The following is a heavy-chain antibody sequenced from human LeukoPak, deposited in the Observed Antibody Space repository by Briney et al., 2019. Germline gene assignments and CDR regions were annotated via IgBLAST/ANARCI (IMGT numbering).Heavy chain of an antibody. J-gene: IGHJ3*01. CDR1: GGSFTTHY. CDR2: ISYIGST. Sequence: SETLSLTCTVPGGSFTTHYWSWIRQAPGKGLEWIGYISYIGSTNYNPSLKSRISISIDTSKNEVSLMLTSVTAADTAVYCCASDSISMNAFDAWGQGTMVTVSS. CDR3: ASDSISMNAFDA. D-gene: IGHD3-22*01. V-gene: IGHV4-59*11.